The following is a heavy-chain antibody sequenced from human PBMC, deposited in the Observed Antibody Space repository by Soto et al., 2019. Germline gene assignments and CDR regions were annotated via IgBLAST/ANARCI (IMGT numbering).Heavy chain of an antibody. CDR1: GCSINTHY. J-gene: IGHJ4*02. V-gene: IGHV4-59*11. D-gene: IGHD1-26*01. CDR3: ARASGSYGVDY. Sequence: PSETLSLTCTVSGCSINTHYWSWIRQPPGERLEYIGYIYFSGSTNYNPSLKSRLTISLDTSKNQFSLQLRSVTAADTAIYYCARASGSYGVDYWGQGTLVTVSS. CDR2: IYFSGST.